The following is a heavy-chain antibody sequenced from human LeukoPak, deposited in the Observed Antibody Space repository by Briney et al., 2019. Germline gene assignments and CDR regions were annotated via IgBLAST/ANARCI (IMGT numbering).Heavy chain of an antibody. CDR1: GGTFSSYA. CDR2: IIPIFGTA. Sequence: SVKVSCKASGGTFSSYAISWVRQAPGQGLEWMGRIIPIFGTANYAQKLQGRVTITTDESTSTAYMELSSLRSEDTAVYYCAREYYYDSSGYYYVIDYWGQGTLVTVSS. D-gene: IGHD3-22*01. V-gene: IGHV1-69*05. CDR3: AREYYYDSSGYYYVIDY. J-gene: IGHJ4*02.